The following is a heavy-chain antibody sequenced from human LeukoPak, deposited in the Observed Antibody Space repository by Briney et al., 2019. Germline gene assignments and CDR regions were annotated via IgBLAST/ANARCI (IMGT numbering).Heavy chain of an antibody. V-gene: IGHV4-34*01. D-gene: IGHD2-2*01. CDR2: INHSGST. CDR3: ASKIVVVPAAANWFDP. CDR1: GGSFSGYY. J-gene: IGHJ5*02. Sequence: ASETLSLTCAVYGGSFSGYYWSWIRQPPGKGLEGIGEINHSGSTNYNPSLKSRVTISVDTSKNQFSLKLSSVTAADTAVYYCASKIVVVPAAANWFDPWGQGTLVTVSS.